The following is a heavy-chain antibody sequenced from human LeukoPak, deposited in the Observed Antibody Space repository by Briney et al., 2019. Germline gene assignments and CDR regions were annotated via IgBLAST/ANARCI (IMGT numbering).Heavy chain of an antibody. CDR2: ISSSASTI. Sequence: PGGSLRLSCAASGFTFSSYEMNWVRQAPGKGLEWVSYISSSASTIYYADSVKGRFTISRDNAKNSLYLQMNSLIAEDTAVYYCAREGCSSTSCYDYWGQGTLVTVSS. J-gene: IGHJ4*02. CDR1: GFTFSSYE. CDR3: AREGCSSTSCYDY. V-gene: IGHV3-48*03. D-gene: IGHD2-2*01.